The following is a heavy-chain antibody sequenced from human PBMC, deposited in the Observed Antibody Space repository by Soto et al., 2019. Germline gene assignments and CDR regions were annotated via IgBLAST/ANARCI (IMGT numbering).Heavy chain of an antibody. Sequence: SETLSLTCAVYGGSFSGYYWSWIRQPPGKGLEWIGEINHSGSTNYNPSLKSRVTISVDTSKNQFSLKLSSVTAADTAVYYCAMNWQSTLMAFDIWGQGTMVTVSS. J-gene: IGHJ3*02. CDR2: INHSGST. D-gene: IGHD1-1*01. CDR1: GGSFSGYY. V-gene: IGHV4-34*01. CDR3: AMNWQSTLMAFDI.